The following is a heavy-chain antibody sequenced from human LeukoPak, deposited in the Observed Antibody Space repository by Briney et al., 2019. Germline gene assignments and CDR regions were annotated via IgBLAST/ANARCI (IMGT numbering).Heavy chain of an antibody. CDR1: GFTFISYW. V-gene: IGHV3-7*01. CDR3: ARGYYIFSDY. CDR2: IKQDGSEK. D-gene: IGHD3-22*01. Sequence: GGSLSLSCAASGFTFISYWMSWVRQAPGKGLEWVANIKQDGSEKYYVDSVKGRFTISRDNAKNSLYLQMNSLRAEDTAVYYCARGYYIFSDYWGQGTLVTVSS. J-gene: IGHJ4*02.